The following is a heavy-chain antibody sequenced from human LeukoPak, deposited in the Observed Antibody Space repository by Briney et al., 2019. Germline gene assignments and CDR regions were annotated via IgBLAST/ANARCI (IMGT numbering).Heavy chain of an antibody. Sequence: PSETLSLTCTVSGGSISSYYWSWIRQPPGKGLEWIGYIYYSGSTNYNPPLKSRVTISVDTSKNQFSLKLSSVTAADTAVYYCARGDGDTNWFDPWGQGTLVTVSS. CDR1: GGSISSYY. CDR3: ARGDGDTNWFDP. CDR2: IYYSGST. J-gene: IGHJ5*02. V-gene: IGHV4-59*01. D-gene: IGHD4-17*01.